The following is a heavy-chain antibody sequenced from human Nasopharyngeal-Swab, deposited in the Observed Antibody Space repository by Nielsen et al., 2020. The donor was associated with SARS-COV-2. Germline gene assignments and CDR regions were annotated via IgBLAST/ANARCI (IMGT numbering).Heavy chain of an antibody. Sequence: GESLKISCAASGFTFSSYAMSWVRRAPGKGLEWVSAVGGSGVHTYYADSVKGRFTVSRDNSKNTLYLQMNGLRAEDTAVYYCARWGGYSYGYDYWGQGTLVTVSS. CDR2: VGGSGVHT. CDR1: GFTFSSYA. V-gene: IGHV3-23*01. J-gene: IGHJ4*02. D-gene: IGHD5-18*01. CDR3: ARWGGYSYGYDY.